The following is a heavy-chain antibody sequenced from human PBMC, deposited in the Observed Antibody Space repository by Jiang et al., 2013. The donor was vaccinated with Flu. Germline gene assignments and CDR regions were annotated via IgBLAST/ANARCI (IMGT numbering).Heavy chain of an antibody. D-gene: IGHD2-21*01. J-gene: IGHJ4*02. V-gene: IGHV4-59*12. CDR2: IYEGGVT. Sequence: GSGLVKPSEILSLTCSISGASTAHYYWNWIRQSPGKGLEWIGFIYEGGVTKYNPSLKSRVTMSVDSSRDKLSLRLTSVTAADTAVYFCARGYSYNLDGNYGGFDYWGQGIRVSVSS. CDR3: ARGYSYNLDGNYGGFDY. CDR1: GASTAHYY.